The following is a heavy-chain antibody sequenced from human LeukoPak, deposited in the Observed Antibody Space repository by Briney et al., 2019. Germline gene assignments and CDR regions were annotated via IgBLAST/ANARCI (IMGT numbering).Heavy chain of an antibody. Sequence: PSETLSLTCTVSGGSISSGDYYWSWIRQPPGKGLEWIGYTYYSGSTYYNPSLKSRVTISVDTSKNQFSLKLSSVTAADTAVYYCARGSGSHDAFDIWGQGTMVTVSS. J-gene: IGHJ3*02. CDR2: TYYSGST. D-gene: IGHD1-26*01. CDR1: GGSISSGDYY. CDR3: ARGSGSHDAFDI. V-gene: IGHV4-30-4*08.